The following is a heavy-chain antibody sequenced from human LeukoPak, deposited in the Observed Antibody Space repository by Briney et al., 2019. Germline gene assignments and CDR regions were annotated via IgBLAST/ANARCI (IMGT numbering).Heavy chain of an antibody. CDR3: AKDRYCSSNSCHSYYYGLDV. CDR2: ISSSGGST. J-gene: IGHJ6*02. Sequence: GGSLRLSCAASGFTFSSYAMSWVRQAPGKGLEWVSAISSSGGSTYYADSGKGRFTISRDNSKNTLYLQMNSLRAEDTAIYYRAKDRYCSSNSCHSYYYGLDVWGQGTTVTVSS. V-gene: IGHV3-23*01. D-gene: IGHD2-2*01. CDR1: GFTFSSYA.